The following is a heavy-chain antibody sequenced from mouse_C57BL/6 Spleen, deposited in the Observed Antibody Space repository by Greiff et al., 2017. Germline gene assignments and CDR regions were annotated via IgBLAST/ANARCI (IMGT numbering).Heavy chain of an antibody. CDR1: GYSITSGYD. CDR2: ISYSGST. Sequence: EVKVVESGPGMVKPSQSLSLTCTVTGYSITSGYDWHWIRHFPGNKLEWMGYISYSGSTNYNPSLKSRISITHDTSKNHFFLKLNSVTTEDTATYYCARSNWDEDYYAMDYWGQGTSVTVSS. CDR3: ARSNWDEDYYAMDY. V-gene: IGHV3-1*01. D-gene: IGHD4-1*01. J-gene: IGHJ4*01.